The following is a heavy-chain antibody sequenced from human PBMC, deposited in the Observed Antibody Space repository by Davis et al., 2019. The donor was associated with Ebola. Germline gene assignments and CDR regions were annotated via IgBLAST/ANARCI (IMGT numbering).Heavy chain of an antibody. J-gene: IGHJ4*02. V-gene: IGHV4-39*07. CDR3: ARGPGPDESVVVTV. Sequence: PSETLSLTCTVSGGSISSSSYYWSWIRQPPGKGLEWIGEINHSGSTNYNPSLKSRVTISVDTSKNQFSLKLSSVTAADTAVYYCARGPGPDESVVVTVWGQGTLVTVSS. D-gene: IGHD3-22*01. CDR2: INHSGST. CDR1: GGSISSSSYY.